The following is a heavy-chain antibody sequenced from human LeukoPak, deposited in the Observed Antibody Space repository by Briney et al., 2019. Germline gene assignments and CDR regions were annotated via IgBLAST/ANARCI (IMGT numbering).Heavy chain of an antibody. CDR1: GGSFSGYY. Sequence: SETLSLTCAVYGGSFSGYYWSWIRQPPGKGLEWIGEINHSGSTNYNPSLKSRVTISVDTPKNQFSLKLSSVTAADTAVYYCALAQYYYDSSGSMGFDYWGQGTLVTVSS. D-gene: IGHD3-22*01. CDR2: INHSGST. CDR3: ALAQYYYDSSGSMGFDY. J-gene: IGHJ4*02. V-gene: IGHV4-34*01.